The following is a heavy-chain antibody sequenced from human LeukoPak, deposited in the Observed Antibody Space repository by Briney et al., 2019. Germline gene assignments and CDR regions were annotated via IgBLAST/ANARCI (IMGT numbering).Heavy chain of an antibody. J-gene: IGHJ4*02. CDR3: GRQVDTSMALPDY. CDR2: ISGYNGKT. D-gene: IGHD5-18*01. Sequence: ASVKVSCKASGYTFANYGISWVRQAPGLGREWMGWISGYNGKTNYAQKFQGRVTMTTDTSTRIAFMELRSLRSDDTAVYYCGRQVDTSMALPDYWGQGTLVTVSS. CDR1: GYTFANYG. V-gene: IGHV1-18*01.